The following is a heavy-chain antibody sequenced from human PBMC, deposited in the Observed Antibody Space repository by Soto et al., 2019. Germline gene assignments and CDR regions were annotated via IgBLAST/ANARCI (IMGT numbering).Heavy chain of an antibody. J-gene: IGHJ4*02. V-gene: IGHV3-21*01. D-gene: IGHD3-22*01. CDR1: GFTFNSYS. Sequence: GGSLRLSCAASGFTFNSYSMNWVRQAPGKGLEWVSSISSSSSCTHYADSVKGRFTISRDNAKNSLYLQMNTLRAEDTAVYYCARDYYDGSGYYDYWGQGTLVTVSS. CDR3: ARDYYDGSGYYDY. CDR2: ISSSSSCT.